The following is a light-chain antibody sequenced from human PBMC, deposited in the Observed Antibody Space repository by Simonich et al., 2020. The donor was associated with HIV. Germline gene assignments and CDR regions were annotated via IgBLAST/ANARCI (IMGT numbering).Light chain of an antibody. J-gene: IGKJ4*01. CDR3: QQRSNWPLT. CDR1: QSVSSN. Sequence: EIVLTQSPGTLSVSPGEQATLTCRASQSVSSNLAGYQQKPGQAPRLLIYGASTRATGIPARFRGSGSGTEFTLTISSLEPEDFAVYYCQQRSNWPLTFGGGTKVEIK. V-gene: IGKV3-11*01. CDR2: GAS.